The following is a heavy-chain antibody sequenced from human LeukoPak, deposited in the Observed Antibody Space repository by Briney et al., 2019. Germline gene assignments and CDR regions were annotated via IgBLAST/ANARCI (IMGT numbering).Heavy chain of an antibody. CDR2: IRYEGSDK. CDR3: AKRAAYYDSSRAFYYVIDL. CDR1: VFTFRTYG. V-gene: IGHV3-30*02. J-gene: IGHJ3*01. Sequence: GGSLRLSCAASVFTFRTYGMHWVRQAAGKGLEWVTFIRYEGSDKYYADSVRGRFTISRDNSKNTLFLQMNSLRFDDTAVYYCAKRAAYYDSSRAFYYVIDLWGQGTMVTVSS. D-gene: IGHD3-16*01.